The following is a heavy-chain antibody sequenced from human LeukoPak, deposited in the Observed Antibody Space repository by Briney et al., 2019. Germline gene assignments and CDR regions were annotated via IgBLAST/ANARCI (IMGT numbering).Heavy chain of an antibody. CDR3: AKAHSYGHPTPDY. V-gene: IGHV3-9*01. CDR1: GFTFDDYA. J-gene: IGHJ4*02. CDR2: ISWNSDSI. D-gene: IGHD5-18*01. Sequence: GGSLLLSCASSGFTFDDYAMHWVRPAPGKGLEWVSGISWNSDSIGYADSGKGRFTISRDNAKNSLYLQMNSLRAEDTALYYCAKAHSYGHPTPDYWGQGTLVTVSS.